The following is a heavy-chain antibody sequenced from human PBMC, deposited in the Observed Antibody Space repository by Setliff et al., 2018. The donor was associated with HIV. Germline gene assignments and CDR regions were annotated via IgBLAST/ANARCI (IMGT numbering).Heavy chain of an antibody. V-gene: IGHV3-33*05. CDR3: ARGIVHLPYYFDY. J-gene: IGHJ4*02. Sequence: WVRQAPDKGLEWVAVISSDGSNTHYADFVRGRVTISRDNSKKTLYLQMNSLRAEDTAVYYCARGIVHLPYYFDYWGQGTLVTVSS. D-gene: IGHD3-16*02. CDR2: ISSDGSNT.